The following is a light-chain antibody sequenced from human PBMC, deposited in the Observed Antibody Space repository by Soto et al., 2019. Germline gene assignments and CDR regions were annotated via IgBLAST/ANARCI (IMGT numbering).Light chain of an antibody. J-gene: IGKJ5*01. CDR1: QSIGRF. CDR3: QQRTNWPTSIT. CDR2: DAS. V-gene: IGKV1-5*01. Sequence: DIQMTQSPSTLSASVGDRVTITCRASQSIGRFLAWYQHQPGKAPKLLIYDASNRATGIPPRFSGSGSGTDFTLTISSLEPEDFAVYYCQQRTNWPTSITFGQGTRLEIK.